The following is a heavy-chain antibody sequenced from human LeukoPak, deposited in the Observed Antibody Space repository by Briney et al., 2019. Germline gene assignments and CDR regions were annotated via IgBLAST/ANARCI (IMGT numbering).Heavy chain of an antibody. D-gene: IGHD5-24*01. CDR1: EFTFSSYE. J-gene: IGHJ6*02. Sequence: GGSLKLPCAASEFTFSSYEMNWVRQAPGKGLEWVSYISSSGSTIYYADSVKGRFTISRDNAKNSLYLQMNSLRAEDTAVYYCARDVLEAGMDVWGQGTTVTVSS. CDR3: ARDVLEAGMDV. CDR2: ISSSGSTI. V-gene: IGHV3-48*03.